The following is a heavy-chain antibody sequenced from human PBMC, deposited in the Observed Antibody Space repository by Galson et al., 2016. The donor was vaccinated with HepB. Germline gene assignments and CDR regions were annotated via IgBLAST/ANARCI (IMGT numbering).Heavy chain of an antibody. Sequence: SLRLSCAASGFSFSTYAMHWVRQAPGKGLEWVAVISYDGSNKYYADSVKGRFTISRDNSKNTLSLQMNTLRAEDTAIYYCASTRGNPYDRPDIWGQGPVVTVSS. V-gene: IGHV3-30-3*01. CDR3: ASTRGNPYDRPDI. J-gene: IGHJ3*02. CDR2: ISYDGSNK. CDR1: GFSFSTYA. D-gene: IGHD3-22*01.